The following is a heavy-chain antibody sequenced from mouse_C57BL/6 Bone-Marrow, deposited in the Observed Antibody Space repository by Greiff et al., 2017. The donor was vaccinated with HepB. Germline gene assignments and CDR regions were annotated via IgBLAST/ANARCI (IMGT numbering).Heavy chain of an antibody. V-gene: IGHV14-4*01. CDR2: IDPENGDT. CDR3: TPFITTVVATDV. J-gene: IGHJ1*03. Sequence: EVQLQQSGAELVRPGASVKLSCTASGFNIKDDYMHWVKQRPEQGLEWIGWIDPENGDTEYASKFQGKATITADTSSNTAYLQLSSLTSEDTAVYYCTPFITTVVATDVWGTGTTVTVSS. CDR1: GFNIKDDY. D-gene: IGHD1-1*01.